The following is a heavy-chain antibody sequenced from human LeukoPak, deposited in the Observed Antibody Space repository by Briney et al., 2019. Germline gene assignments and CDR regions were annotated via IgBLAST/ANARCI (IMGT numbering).Heavy chain of an antibody. CDR2: ILPLLGIA. V-gene: IGHV1-69*04. D-gene: IGHD3-22*01. CDR3: AINYYDSTYWFDP. Sequence: ASVKISCKTSGGTFSNYAITWVRHAPGQGLEWMGRILPLLGIADYAQKFQGGVTITANKSTSTAYMELSSLRSEDTAMYYCAINYYDSTYWFDPWGEGTLVTVSS. J-gene: IGHJ5*02. CDR1: GGTFSNYA.